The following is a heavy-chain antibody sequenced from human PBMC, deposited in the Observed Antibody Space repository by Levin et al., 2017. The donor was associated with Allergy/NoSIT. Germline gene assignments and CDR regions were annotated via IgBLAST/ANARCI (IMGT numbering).Heavy chain of an antibody. CDR1: GDSIRSPC. CDR2: MYNSGST. J-gene: IGHJ4*02. D-gene: IGHD2-2*01. CDR3: ARAEARQLPPGGYYYFHY. V-gene: IGHV4-59*11. Sequence: SQTLSLTCSVSGDSIRSPCWSWIRQPPGKGLQWIGNMYNSGSTNYNPSLEGRVTISVDTSKNQFSLKLSSVTAADTAVYYCARAEARQLPPGGYYYFHYWGQGTLVTASS.